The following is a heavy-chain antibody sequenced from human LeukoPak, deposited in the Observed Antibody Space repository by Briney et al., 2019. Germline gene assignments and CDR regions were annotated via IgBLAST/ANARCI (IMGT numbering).Heavy chain of an antibody. CDR1: GGSLSSGYY. V-gene: IGHV4-38-2*02. CDR2: IYHSGTT. Sequence: SQTLSLTCTVSGGSLSSGYYWGWIRPPPGKGLEWIGSIYHSGTTYYNPSLKSRVTISVDTSKNQFSLKLSSVTAADTAVYYCARAPCSSTSCLDIWGQGTMVTVSS. D-gene: IGHD2-2*01. CDR3: ARAPCSSTSCLDI. J-gene: IGHJ3*02.